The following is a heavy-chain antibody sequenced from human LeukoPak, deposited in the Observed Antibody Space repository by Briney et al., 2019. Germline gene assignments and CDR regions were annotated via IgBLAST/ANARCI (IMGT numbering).Heavy chain of an antibody. J-gene: IGHJ4*02. CDR2: IYYSGST. V-gene: IGHV4-59*01. Sequence: SETLSLTCTVSGGSISSYYWSWLRQPPGKGLEWIGYIYYSGSTNYNPSLKSRVTISVDTSKNQFSLKLSSVTAADTAVYYCARTLGGAVFSNSYYFDYWGQGTLVTVSS. CDR3: ARTLGGAVFSNSYYFDY. D-gene: IGHD4-11*01. CDR1: GGSISSYY.